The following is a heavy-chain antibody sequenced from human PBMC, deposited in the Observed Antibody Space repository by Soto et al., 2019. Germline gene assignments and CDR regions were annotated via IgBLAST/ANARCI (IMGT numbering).Heavy chain of an antibody. CDR1: GFILENNG. J-gene: IGHJ4*02. V-gene: IGHV3-9*01. D-gene: IGHD2-21*01. Sequence: EVQLVESGGGLVKPGRSLRLSCAASGFILENNGMHWVRQAPGKGLEWVSVISWNSGNIGYADSVKGRFSISRDNAKKSLYLQMNSLRPDDTAFYFCVKAGVRDLIVEVPVYFDIWGLGTLVTVSS. CDR3: VKAGVRDLIVEVPVYFDI. CDR2: ISWNSGNI.